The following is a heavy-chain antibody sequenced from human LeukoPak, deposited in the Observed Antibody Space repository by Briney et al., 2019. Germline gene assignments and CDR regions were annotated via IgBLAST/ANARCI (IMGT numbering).Heavy chain of an antibody. CDR3: ARHVRYSYVVFDY. D-gene: IGHD5-18*01. Sequence: SETLSLTCTVSGDSVNTDGYYWSWIRQPPGKGLEWIGYIYNGGSANYNPSLKSRVTISLDTSKNQFSLNLSSVTAADTAVYYCARHVRYSYVVFDYWGQGTLVTVSS. V-gene: IGHV4-61*08. J-gene: IGHJ4*02. CDR1: GDSVNTDGYY. CDR2: IYNGGSA.